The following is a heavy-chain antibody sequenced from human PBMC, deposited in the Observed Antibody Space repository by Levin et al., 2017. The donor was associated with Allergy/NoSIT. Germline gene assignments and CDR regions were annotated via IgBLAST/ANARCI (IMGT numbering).Heavy chain of an antibody. CDR2: IYPGDSDT. CDR1: GYSFTNYW. D-gene: IGHD1-20*01. V-gene: IGHV5-51*01. J-gene: IGHJ5*02. CDR3: ARTKVIINWFDPWGQGGSGTSCPRDPIPKSTRSSKGQLTISPDNATSTAYLQGGGLKASDTAMYFWPGPKFIITCSAP. Sequence: GGSLRLSCKGSGYSFTNYWIGWVRQMPGKGLEWMGIIYPGDSDTRYSPSFQGQVTISADKSISTAYLQWSSLKASDTAMYYCARTKVIINWFDPWGQGGSGTSCPRDPIPKSTRSSKGQLTISPDNATSTAYLQGGGLKASDTAMYFWPGPKFIITCSAPWGQGTLVTVSS.